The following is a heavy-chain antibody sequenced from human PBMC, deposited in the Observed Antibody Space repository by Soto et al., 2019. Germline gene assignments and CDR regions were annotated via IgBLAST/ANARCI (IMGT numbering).Heavy chain of an antibody. Sequence: QVQLVQSGAEVKKPGSSVKVSCKASGGTFSSYTISWVRQAPGQGLEWMGRIIPILGIANYAQKFQGRVTITADKSTSTAFMELSSLRSEDTAVYYCASARYDYIWGSSRSRYFDYWGQGTLVTVSS. D-gene: IGHD3-16*02. CDR2: IIPILGIA. V-gene: IGHV1-69*02. CDR1: GGTFSSYT. CDR3: ASARYDYIWGSSRSRYFDY. J-gene: IGHJ4*02.